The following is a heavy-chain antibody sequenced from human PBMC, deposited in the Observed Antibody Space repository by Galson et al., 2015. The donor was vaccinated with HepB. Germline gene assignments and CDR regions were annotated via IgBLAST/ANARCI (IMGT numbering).Heavy chain of an antibody. CDR3: AREITDYGSQGWFDP. D-gene: IGHD4-17*01. Sequence: SVKVSCKASGYTFNKYALNWVRQAPGQGLEWMGWINTNTGNPTYAQAFKGRFVISLDTSVSTTHLQISSLKAEDTAVYYCAREITDYGSQGWFDPWGQGTLVTVSS. CDR1: GYTFNKYA. J-gene: IGHJ5*02. CDR2: INTNTGNP. V-gene: IGHV7-4-1*02.